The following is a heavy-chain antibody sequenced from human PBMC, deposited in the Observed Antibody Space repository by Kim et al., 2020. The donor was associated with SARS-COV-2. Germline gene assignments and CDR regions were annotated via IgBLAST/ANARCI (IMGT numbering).Heavy chain of an antibody. Sequence: NYNPSLKSRVTISVDTSKTQFSLRLTSVTAADAAVYYCARQDYYDSNGCYSWGRETLVTVSS. CDR3: ARQDYYDSNGCYS. D-gene: IGHD3-22*01. V-gene: IGHV4-59*08. J-gene: IGHJ5*01.